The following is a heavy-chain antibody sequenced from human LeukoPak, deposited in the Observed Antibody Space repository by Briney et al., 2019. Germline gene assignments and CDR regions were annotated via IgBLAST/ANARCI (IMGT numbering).Heavy chain of an antibody. CDR1: GYTFAAYS. V-gene: IGHV1-2*02. CDR3: ARDLDYYGSGSFFNI. J-gene: IGHJ3*02. CDR2: INPNSGGT. D-gene: IGHD3-10*01. Sequence: ASVKVSCKASGYTFAAYSMHWVRQAPGQGLEWMGWINPNSGGTNYAQKFQGRVTMTRDTSITTAYMELSRLRSDDTAVYYCARDLDYYGSGSFFNIWGQGSMVTVSS.